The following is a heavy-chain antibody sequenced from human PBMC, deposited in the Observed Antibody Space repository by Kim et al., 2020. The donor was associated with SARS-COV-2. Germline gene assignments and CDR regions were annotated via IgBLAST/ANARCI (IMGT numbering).Heavy chain of an antibody. CDR2: IWYDGSNK. CDR3: ARGGYSSSPYYYYGMDV. CDR1: GFTFSSYG. V-gene: IGHV3-33*01. Sequence: GGSLRLSCAASGFTFSSYGMHWVRQAPGKGLEWVAVIWYDGSNKYYADSVKGRFTISRDNSKNTLYLQMNSLRAEDTAVYYCARGGYSSSPYYYYGMDVWGQGTTVTVSS. D-gene: IGHD6-6*01. J-gene: IGHJ6*02.